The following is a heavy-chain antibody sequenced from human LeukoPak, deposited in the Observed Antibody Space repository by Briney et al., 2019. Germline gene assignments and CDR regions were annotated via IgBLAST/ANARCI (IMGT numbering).Heavy chain of an antibody. CDR2: IYYSGST. CDR3: ARVSSTNLYNYYMDV. J-gene: IGHJ6*03. CDR1: GGSISSHY. D-gene: IGHD2-2*01. V-gene: IGHV4-59*11. Sequence: SETLSLTCTVSGGSISSHYRSWIRQPPGKGLEWIGYIYYSGSTNYNPSLKSRVTISVDTSKNQFSLKLSSVTAADTAVYYCARVSSTNLYNYYMDVWGKGTTVTVSS.